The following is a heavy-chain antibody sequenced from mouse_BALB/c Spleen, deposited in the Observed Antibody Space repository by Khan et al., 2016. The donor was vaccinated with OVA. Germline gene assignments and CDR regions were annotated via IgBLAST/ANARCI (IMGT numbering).Heavy chain of an antibody. D-gene: IGHD2-12*01. CDR1: GDSITSGY. CDR3: ARSTYRYAFVY. CDR2: IIYTGYT. V-gene: IGHV3-8*02. Sequence: MQLKESGPSLVKPSQTLSLTCSVTGDSITSGYWNWIRKFPGNKLEYMGYIIYTGYTYYYPSLQSRISIICHTSKNQYYLQLNSVTDEDTATYYCARSTYRYAFVYWGQGTLVTVSA. J-gene: IGHJ3*01.